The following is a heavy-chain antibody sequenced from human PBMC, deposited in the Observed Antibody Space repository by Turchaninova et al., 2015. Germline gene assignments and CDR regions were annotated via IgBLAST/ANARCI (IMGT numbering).Heavy chain of an antibody. CDR3: ARGGAAAGMTPHFDY. CDR2: INHSGST. Sequence: QVQLQQWGAGLLKPSETLSLTCAVYGGSFSGYYWNWFRQPPGKGLGWLGEINHSGSTNYNPSLKSRVTISVDTSKNQFSLKLSSVTAADTAVYYCARGGAAAGMTPHFDYWGQGTLVTVSS. D-gene: IGHD6-13*01. V-gene: IGHV4-34*01. CDR1: GGSFSGYY. J-gene: IGHJ4*02.